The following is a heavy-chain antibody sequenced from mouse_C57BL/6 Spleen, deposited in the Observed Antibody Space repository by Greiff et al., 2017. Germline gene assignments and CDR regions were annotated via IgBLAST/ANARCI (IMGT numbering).Heavy chain of an antibody. V-gene: IGHV1-54*01. CDR2: INPGSGGT. CDR3: ARRYYGSSYDY. D-gene: IGHD1-1*01. Sequence: QVQLQQSGAELVRPGTSVKVSCKASGYAFTNYLIEWVKQRPGQGLEWIGVINPGSGGTHYNEKFKGKATLTADKSSSTAYMQLSSLTSEDSAFYFCARRYYGSSYDYWGQGTTLTVSS. CDR1: GYAFTNYL. J-gene: IGHJ2*01.